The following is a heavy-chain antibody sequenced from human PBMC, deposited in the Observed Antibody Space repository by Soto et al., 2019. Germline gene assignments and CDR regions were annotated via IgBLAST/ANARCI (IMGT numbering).Heavy chain of an antibody. J-gene: IGHJ3*02. CDR2: INLSGGST. Sequence: QVQLVQSGAEVKKPGASGKVSCKASGNTFTSNYRHWVGRPPGQGLEWRGIINLSGGSTSYAQKFQGRVTMTRDTSTSTVYMELSSLRSEDTAVYYCARVSTEYDPGGSGSYFNDAFDIWGQGTMVTVSS. D-gene: IGHD3-10*01. CDR3: ARVSTEYDPGGSGSYFNDAFDI. V-gene: IGHV1-46*01. CDR1: GNTFTSNY.